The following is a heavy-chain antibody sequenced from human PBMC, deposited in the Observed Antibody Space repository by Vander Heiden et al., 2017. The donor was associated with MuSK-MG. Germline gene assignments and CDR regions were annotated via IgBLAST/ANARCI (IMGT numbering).Heavy chain of an antibody. Sequence: EVQLVESGGGLVQPGGSLRPSCAGSGFTFSSYSMNWVRQAPGKGLEWVSYISSSSSTIYYADSVKGRFTISRDNAKNSLYLQMNSLRVEDTAMYYCARGLYGSGFDYWGQGTLVTVSS. CDR2: ISSSSSTI. D-gene: IGHD3-10*01. CDR1: GFTFSSYS. V-gene: IGHV3-48*01. J-gene: IGHJ4*02. CDR3: ARGLYGSGFDY.